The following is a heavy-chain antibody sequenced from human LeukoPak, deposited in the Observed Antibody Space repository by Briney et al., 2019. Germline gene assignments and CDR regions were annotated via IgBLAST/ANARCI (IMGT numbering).Heavy chain of an antibody. CDR3: ARQNRYDIYYFDY. J-gene: IGHJ4*02. Sequence: SETLSLTCTVSGGSISSGYYWGWIRQPPGKGLEWIGSIYHSGSTYYNPSLKSRVTISVDTSKNQFSLKLSSVTAADTAVYYCARQNRYDIYYFDYWGQGTLVTVSS. D-gene: IGHD3/OR15-3a*01. CDR1: GGSISSGYY. CDR2: IYHSGST. V-gene: IGHV4-38-2*02.